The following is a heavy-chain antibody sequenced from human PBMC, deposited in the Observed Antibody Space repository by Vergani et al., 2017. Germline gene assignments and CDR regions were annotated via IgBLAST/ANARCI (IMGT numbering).Heavy chain of an antibody. Sequence: QVQLVESGGGVVQRGGSLRLSCATSGFTLSNYDMQWIRQGPGNGLEFVAFIQFDGSNQYYADSVKGRFTLSRDFSKNTLNLQMNSLGTDDTATYYCAKHFRGWGIDYWGQGTQVIVSS. CDR3: AKHFRGWGIDY. CDR1: GFTLSNYD. D-gene: IGHD3-16*01. J-gene: IGHJ4*02. CDR2: IQFDGSNQ. V-gene: IGHV3-30*02.